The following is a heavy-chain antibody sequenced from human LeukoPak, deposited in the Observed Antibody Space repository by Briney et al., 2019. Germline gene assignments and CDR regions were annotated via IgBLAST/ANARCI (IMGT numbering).Heavy chain of an antibody. D-gene: IGHD3-10*01. J-gene: IGHJ4*02. CDR2: IWYDGSNK. CDR3: ASSAGPWWFGELGPNY. Sequence: PGGSLRLSCAASGFTFSSYGMHWVRQAPGKGLEWVAVIWYDGSNKYYADSVKGRFTISRDNSKNTLYLQMNSLRAEDTAVYYCASSAGPWWFGELGPNYWGQGTLVTVSS. CDR1: GFTFSSYG. V-gene: IGHV3-33*01.